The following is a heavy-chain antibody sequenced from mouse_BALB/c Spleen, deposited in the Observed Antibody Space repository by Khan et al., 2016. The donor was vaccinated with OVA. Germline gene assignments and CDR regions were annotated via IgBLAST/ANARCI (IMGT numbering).Heavy chain of an antibody. CDR3: ARDYWFAY. V-gene: IGHV5-6-5*01. CDR2: ISTGDST. J-gene: IGHJ3*01. CDR1: GFTFSNYA. Sequence: DVKLVESGGGLVKPGGSLKLSCTASGFTFSNYAMSWVRQSPEKRLEWVASISTGDSTYYQDSVKGRFTISRDNARNILYLQMNNLRSEDTAMYYCARDYWFAYWGQGTLVTVSA.